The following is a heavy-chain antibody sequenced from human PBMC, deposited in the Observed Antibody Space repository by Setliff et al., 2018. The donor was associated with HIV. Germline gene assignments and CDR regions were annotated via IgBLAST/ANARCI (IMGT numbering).Heavy chain of an antibody. Sequence: SVKVSCKGSGDTFTTYVVSWVRQAPGQGLEWMGGRSPSFSTTNYAQKFQGRVTITTYESTSRAYMELSSLRSEDTAVYYCAITSRGYSLQRGGAFDIWGQGTLVTVSS. CDR1: GDTFTTYV. D-gene: IGHD3-22*01. V-gene: IGHV1-69*05. J-gene: IGHJ3*02. CDR2: RSPSFSTT. CDR3: AITSRGYSLQRGGAFDI.